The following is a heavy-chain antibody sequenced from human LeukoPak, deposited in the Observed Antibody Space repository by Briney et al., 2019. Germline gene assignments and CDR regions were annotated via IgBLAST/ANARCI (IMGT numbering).Heavy chain of an antibody. J-gene: IGHJ6*03. CDR1: GFTFNGFW. V-gene: IGHV3-7*01. Sequence: GGSLRLSCAASGFTFNGFWLSWLRQAPGKGLEGVVNIKQGGGDIYYLCPVSGRFTISRDTTMNSLYLKMNSMRAEDTAVYYCTRDAFYGDPSYYYMDVWGKGTTVTVSS. CDR3: TRDAFYGDPSYYYMDV. CDR2: IKQGGGDI. D-gene: IGHD4-17*01.